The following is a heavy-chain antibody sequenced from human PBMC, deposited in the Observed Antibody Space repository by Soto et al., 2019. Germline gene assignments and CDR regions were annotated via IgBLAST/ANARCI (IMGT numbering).Heavy chain of an antibody. CDR1: GGTFSSYA. D-gene: IGHD2-15*01. CDR3: ARGGCSGGSCSKYPYYYGMDV. CDR2: IIPIFGTA. V-gene: IGHV1-69*12. Sequence: QVQLVQSGAEVKKPGSSVKVSCKASGGTFSSYAISWVRQAPGQGLEWMGGIIPIFGTANYAQKFQGRVTITADESTSPAYMGLSSLRSEDTAVYYCARGGCSGGSCSKYPYYYGMDVWGQGTTVTVSS. J-gene: IGHJ6*02.